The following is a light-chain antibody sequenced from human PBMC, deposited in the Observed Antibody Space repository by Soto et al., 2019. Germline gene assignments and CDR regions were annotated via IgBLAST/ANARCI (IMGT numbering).Light chain of an antibody. V-gene: IGKV1-17*01. CDR3: LQHNAYPWA. Sequence: DIPMTQSPSSLSASIGDRVTITCRASQDIRTDLVWYQQKPGKAPNRLIYAASTLQSGVPSRFSGGGSGTQFTLTISSLQPEDFATYYCLQHNAYPWAFGPGTKVEV. CDR2: AAS. J-gene: IGKJ1*01. CDR1: QDIRTD.